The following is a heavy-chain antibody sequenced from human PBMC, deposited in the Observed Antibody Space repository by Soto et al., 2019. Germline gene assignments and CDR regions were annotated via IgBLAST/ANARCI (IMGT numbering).Heavy chain of an antibody. Sequence: ASVKVSCKTSGYSFTAYYIHWVRQAPAPGLEWMGWINPDTGGTDIAQRFQGGVTMTRDTSLTTAYMDLNSLKSDDTAIYYCVRAVGGDGSSWYKGAYDSWGQGTLVTVSS. D-gene: IGHD6-13*01. CDR2: INPDTGGT. CDR3: VRAVGGDGSSWYKGAYDS. V-gene: IGHV1-2*02. CDR1: GYSFTAYY. J-gene: IGHJ4*02.